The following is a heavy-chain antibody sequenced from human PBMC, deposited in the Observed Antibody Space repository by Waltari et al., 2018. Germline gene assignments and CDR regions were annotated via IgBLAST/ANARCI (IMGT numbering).Heavy chain of an antibody. CDR1: GISVSSYA. J-gene: IGHJ4*02. CDR3: ARDGHSYFYGSWSDY. CDR2: ISFDGNNI. Sequence: QVQLVESGGGVVQPGKSLNLSCEVSGISVSSYAMPWVRQAPGKGLEWVAVISFDGNNIYFADSVKGRFTINRDNSKNTLSLQMNSLTPEDTAIYYCARDGHSYFYGSWSDYWGQGTLVTVSS. D-gene: IGHD3-10*01. V-gene: IGHV3-30*01.